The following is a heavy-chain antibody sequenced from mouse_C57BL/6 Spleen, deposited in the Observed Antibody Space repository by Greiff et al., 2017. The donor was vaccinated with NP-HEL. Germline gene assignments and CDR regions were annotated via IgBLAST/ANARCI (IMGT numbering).Heavy chain of an antibody. CDR3: ARAYGYGYFDV. V-gene: IGHV1-61*01. CDR1: GYTFTSYW. D-gene: IGHD1-1*02. Sequence: QVQLKQPGAELVRPGSSVKLSCKASGYTFTSYWMDWVKQRPGQGLEWIGNIYPSDSETHYNQKFKDKATLTVDKSSSTAYMQLSSLTSEDSAVYYCARAYGYGYFDVWGTGTTVTVSS. J-gene: IGHJ1*03. CDR2: IYPSDSET.